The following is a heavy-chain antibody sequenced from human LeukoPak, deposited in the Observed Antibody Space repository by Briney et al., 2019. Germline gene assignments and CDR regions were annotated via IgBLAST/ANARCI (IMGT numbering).Heavy chain of an antibody. D-gene: IGHD3-22*01. J-gene: IGHJ4*02. CDR3: AGPSSGYFDT. CDR1: GFTFSNYA. V-gene: IGHV3-23*01. CDR2: ISGSGGST. Sequence: GGSLRLSCAASGFTFSNYAMTWVRQAPGKGLEWVSHISGSGGSTYYADSVKGRFTISRGNSKNTLYLQMNSLRAEDAAVYFCAGPSSGYFDTWGQGTLVTVSS.